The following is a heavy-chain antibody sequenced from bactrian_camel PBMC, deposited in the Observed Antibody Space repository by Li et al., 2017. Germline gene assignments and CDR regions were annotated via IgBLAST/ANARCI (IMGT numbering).Heavy chain of an antibody. CDR2: INVDSGRT. CDR1: GFTFSDTE. V-gene: IGHV3S40*01. Sequence: VQLVESGGDLVQPGGSLTLSCTASGFTFSDTEMSWVRQASGRGLEWVSMINVDSGRTSYVDSVKGRFTISRDNAKNTLYLQMMNLKPEDTAMYTCSAERHCPNEEVVATPDFGYWGQGTQVTVS. CDR3: SAERHCPNEEVVATPDFGY. J-gene: IGHJ6*01. D-gene: IGHD1*01.